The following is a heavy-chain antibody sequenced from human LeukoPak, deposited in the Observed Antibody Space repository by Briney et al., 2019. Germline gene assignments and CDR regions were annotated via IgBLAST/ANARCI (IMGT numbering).Heavy chain of an antibody. CDR3: ARGSTAMVDY. CDR1: GYTLTELS. Sequence: ASVKVSCKVSGYTLTELSMHWVRQAPGKGLEWMGGFDPEDGETIYAQKFQGRVTMTRDMSTSKVYMELSSLRSEDTAVYYCARGSTAMVDYWGQGTLVTVSS. V-gene: IGHV1-24*01. CDR2: FDPEDGET. D-gene: IGHD5-18*01. J-gene: IGHJ4*02.